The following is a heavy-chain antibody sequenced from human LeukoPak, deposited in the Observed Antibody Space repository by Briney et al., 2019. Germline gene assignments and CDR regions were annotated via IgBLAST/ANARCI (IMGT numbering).Heavy chain of an antibody. CDR3: AGSSLRNWFDP. J-gene: IGHJ5*02. CDR2: INPNSGGT. D-gene: IGHD6-6*01. Sequence: GASVKVSCKASGYTFTGYYMHWVRQAPGQGLEWMGWINPNSGGTNYAQRFQGRVTMTRDTSISTAYMELSRLRSDNTAVYYCAGSSLRNWFDPWGQGTLVTVSS. CDR1: GYTFTGYY. V-gene: IGHV1-2*02.